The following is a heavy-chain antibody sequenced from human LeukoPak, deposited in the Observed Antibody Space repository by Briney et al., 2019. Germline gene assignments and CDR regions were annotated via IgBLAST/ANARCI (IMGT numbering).Heavy chain of an antibody. CDR3: ARERTAPDAFDI. Sequence: ASVKASCKASGYTFTSYYMHWVRQAPGQGLEWMGIINPSGGSTSYAQKFQGRVTMTRDTSTSTVYMELSSLRSEDTAVYYCARERTAPDAFDIWGQGTMVTVSS. V-gene: IGHV1-46*01. CDR1: GYTFTSYY. CDR2: INPSGGST. J-gene: IGHJ3*02.